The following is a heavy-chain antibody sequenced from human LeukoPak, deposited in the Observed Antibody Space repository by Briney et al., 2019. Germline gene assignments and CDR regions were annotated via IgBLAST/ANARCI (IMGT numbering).Heavy chain of an antibody. J-gene: IGHJ3*02. CDR2: IYSGGTT. V-gene: IGHV3-53*05. CDR1: GFTVSSNS. CDR3: AKSVGAFDI. Sequence: GGSLRLSCAVSGFTVSSNSMSWVRQAPGKGLECVSVIYSGGTTYYADSVKGRFTISRDNSKNTLYLQMNSLRAEDTAVYYCAKSVGAFDIWGQGTMVTVSS.